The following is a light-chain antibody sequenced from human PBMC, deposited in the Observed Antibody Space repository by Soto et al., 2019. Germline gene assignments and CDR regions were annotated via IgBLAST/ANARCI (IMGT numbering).Light chain of an antibody. V-gene: IGKV4-1*01. Sequence: DIVMTQSPDSLAVSLGERATINCKSSQSVLYRSNNKHYLAWYQQKPGQPPKLLIYWASTRESGVPDRFSGSGSGTDFTLTISSLQAEDVAVYYCQQYYSAPQTFGQGTNVEIK. CDR3: QQYYSAPQT. CDR1: QSVLYRSNNKHY. CDR2: WAS. J-gene: IGKJ1*01.